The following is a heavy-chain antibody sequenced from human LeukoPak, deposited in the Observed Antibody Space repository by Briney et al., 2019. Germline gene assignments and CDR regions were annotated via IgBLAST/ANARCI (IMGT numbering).Heavy chain of an antibody. Sequence: TSETLSLTCTVSGGSISSGSYYWSWIRQPAGKGLEWIGRIYTSGSTNYNPSLKSRVTISVDTSKNQFSLKLTSVTAADTAAYYCARDIGAARSDYWGQGTLVIVSS. CDR1: GGSISSGSYY. CDR2: IYTSGST. V-gene: IGHV4-61*02. CDR3: ARDIGAARSDY. D-gene: IGHD6-6*01. J-gene: IGHJ4*02.